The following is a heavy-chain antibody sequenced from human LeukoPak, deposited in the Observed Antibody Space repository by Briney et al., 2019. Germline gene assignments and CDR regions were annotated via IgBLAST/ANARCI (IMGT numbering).Heavy chain of an antibody. CDR2: IRYDGSNK. V-gene: IGHV3-30*02. CDR1: GFTFSSYD. D-gene: IGHD6-13*01. CDR3: AKDYGSSWKDDY. J-gene: IGHJ4*02. Sequence: PGGSLRLSCAASGFTFSSYDMHWVRQAPGKGLEWVAFIRYDGSNKYYADSVKGRFTISRDNSKNTLYLQMNSLRAEDTAVYYCAKDYGSSWKDDYWGQGTLVTVSS.